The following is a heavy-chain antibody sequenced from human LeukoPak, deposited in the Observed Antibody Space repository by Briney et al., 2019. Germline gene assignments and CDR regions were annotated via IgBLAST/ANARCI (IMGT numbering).Heavy chain of an antibody. CDR2: INPSGGST. Sequence: GASVKVSCKASGYTFTSYYMHWVRQAPGQGLEWMGIINPSGGSTSYAQKFQGRVTMTRDMSTSTVYMELSSLRSEDTAVYYCAREGSRDGYNYWFDPWGQGTLVTVSS. CDR1: GYTFTSYY. J-gene: IGHJ5*02. D-gene: IGHD5-24*01. V-gene: IGHV1-46*01. CDR3: AREGSRDGYNYWFDP.